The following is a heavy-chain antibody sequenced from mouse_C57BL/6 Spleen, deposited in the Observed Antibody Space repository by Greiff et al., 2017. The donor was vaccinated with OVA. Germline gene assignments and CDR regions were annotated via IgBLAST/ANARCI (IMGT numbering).Heavy chain of an antibody. Sequence: EVKLVESGGGLVKPGGSLKLSCAASGFTFSDYGMHWVRQAPEKGLEWVAYISSGSSTIYYADTVKGRFTISRDNAKNTLFLQMTSLRSEDTAMYYCARDPGWYFDVWGTGTTVTVSS. CDR1: GFTFSDYG. CDR3: ARDPGWYFDV. J-gene: IGHJ1*03. V-gene: IGHV5-17*01. CDR2: ISSGSSTI.